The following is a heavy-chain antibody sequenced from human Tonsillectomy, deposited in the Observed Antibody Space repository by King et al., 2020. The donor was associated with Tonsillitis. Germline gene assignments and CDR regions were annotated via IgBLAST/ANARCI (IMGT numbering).Heavy chain of an antibody. V-gene: IGHV5-51*01. J-gene: IGHJ5*02. CDR2: IYPGDSDT. CDR3: ARPGVRLNGRGYNSGSDL. Sequence: QLVQSGAQVKKPGESLKISCKGSADSFTNSWIGWVRQMPGKGLEWVGIIYPGDSDTRYRPSFQGQVTISADKSITTAYLQGGSLKASATAMYYCARPGVRLNGRGYNSGSDLWGQGTLVTVSS. CDR1: ADSFTNSW. D-gene: IGHD5-18*01.